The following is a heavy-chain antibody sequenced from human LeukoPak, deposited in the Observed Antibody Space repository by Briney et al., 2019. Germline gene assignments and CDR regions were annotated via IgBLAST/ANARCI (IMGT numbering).Heavy chain of an antibody. V-gene: IGHV3-23*01. CDR1: GFTFSSYA. CDR2: ISGRGGST. CDR3: AKESLRYSNSAMYFDY. J-gene: IGHJ4*02. D-gene: IGHD4-11*01. Sequence: PGGSLRLSCAASGFTFSSYAMSWVRQAPGKGLEWVSAISGRGGSTYYADSVKGRFTISRDNSKNTLYLQMNSLRAEDTSVYYCAKESLRYSNSAMYFDYWGQGTLVTVSS.